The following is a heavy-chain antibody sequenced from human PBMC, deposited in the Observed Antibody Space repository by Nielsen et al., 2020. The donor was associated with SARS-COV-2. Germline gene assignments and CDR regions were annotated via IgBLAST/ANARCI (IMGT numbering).Heavy chain of an antibody. Sequence: GESLKISCAASGFTFSSYDMHWVRQAPGKGLEWVAVIWSDGSDGYYADSVKGRFTISRDNSKNTLYLQMNSLRVDDTAVYFCARGTGSVAGTIDYWGQETQVTVSS. CDR2: IWSDGSDG. D-gene: IGHD6-19*01. J-gene: IGHJ4*02. CDR1: GFTFSSYD. V-gene: IGHV3-33*01. CDR3: ARGTGSVAGTIDY.